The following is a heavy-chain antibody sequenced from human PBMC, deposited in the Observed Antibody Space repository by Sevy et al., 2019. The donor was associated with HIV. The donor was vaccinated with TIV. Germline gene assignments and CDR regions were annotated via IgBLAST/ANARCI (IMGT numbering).Heavy chain of an antibody. D-gene: IGHD3-3*01. CDR2: IKSQSDGGTI. J-gene: IGHJ4*02. V-gene: IGHV3-15*07. CDR3: ATKGGFWSGYQYFDS. Sequence: KQLGSLRLSCTASGFTFSNAWMNWVRQAPGKGLEWVGRIKSQSDGGTIDYAAPVKGRFTISRDDSKNTLFLKMNSLRSEDTAVYYCATKGGFWSGYQYFDSWGQGTLVTVSS. CDR1: GFTFSNAW.